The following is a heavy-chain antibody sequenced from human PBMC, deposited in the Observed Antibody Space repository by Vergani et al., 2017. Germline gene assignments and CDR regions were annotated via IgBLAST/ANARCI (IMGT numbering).Heavy chain of an antibody. Sequence: EVQLVESGGGLVKPGGSLRLSCAASGFTFSSYSMNWVRQAPGKGLEWVSSISSSSSYIYYADSVKGRFTISRDNAKNSLYLQMNSLRAEDTAVYYCAREFNYDFWSGYHYRVDAFDIWGQGTMVTVSS. CDR3: AREFNYDFWSGYHYRVDAFDI. J-gene: IGHJ3*02. CDR1: GFTFSSYS. V-gene: IGHV3-21*01. CDR2: ISSSSSYI. D-gene: IGHD3-3*01.